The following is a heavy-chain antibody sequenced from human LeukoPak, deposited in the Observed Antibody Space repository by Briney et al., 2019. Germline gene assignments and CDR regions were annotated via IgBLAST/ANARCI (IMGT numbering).Heavy chain of an antibody. Sequence: GGSLRLSCAASGFTFSDYYMSWIRQAPGKGLEWVSYISSSSSYTNYADSVKGRFTISRDNAKNSLYLQMNSLRDEDTAVYYCASGRGRYFDWFRDAFDIWGQGTMVTVSS. CDR2: ISSSSSYT. CDR1: GFTFSDYY. CDR3: ASGRGRYFDWFRDAFDI. D-gene: IGHD3-9*01. V-gene: IGHV3-11*06. J-gene: IGHJ3*02.